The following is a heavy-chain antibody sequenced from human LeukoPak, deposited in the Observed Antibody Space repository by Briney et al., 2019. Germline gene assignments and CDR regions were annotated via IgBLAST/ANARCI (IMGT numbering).Heavy chain of an antibody. J-gene: IGHJ4*02. CDR1: GFTFSSYS. V-gene: IGHV3-48*01. D-gene: IGHD2-2*01. CDR2: ISISSSTI. CDR3: ARGNIGYCSSTSCYEGDY. Sequence: GGSLRLSCAASGFTFSSYSMNWVRQAPGKGLEWVSYISISSSTIYYADSVKGRFTISRDNAKNSLYLQMNSLSAEDTAVYYCARGNIGYCSSTSCYEGDYWGQGTLVTVSS.